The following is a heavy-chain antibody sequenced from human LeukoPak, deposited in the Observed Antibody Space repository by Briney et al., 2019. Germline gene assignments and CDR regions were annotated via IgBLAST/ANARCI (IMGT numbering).Heavy chain of an antibody. CDR1: GGSFSGYY. CDR3: ARGRQQQLGGYYYYYMDL. D-gene: IGHD6-13*01. Sequence: SETLSLTCAVYGGSFSGYYWSWIRQPPGKGLEWIGEINHSGSTNYNPSLKSRVTISVDTSKNQFSLKLSSVTAADTAVYYCARGRQQQLGGYYYYYMDLWGKGTTVTVSS. J-gene: IGHJ6*03. V-gene: IGHV4-34*01. CDR2: INHSGST.